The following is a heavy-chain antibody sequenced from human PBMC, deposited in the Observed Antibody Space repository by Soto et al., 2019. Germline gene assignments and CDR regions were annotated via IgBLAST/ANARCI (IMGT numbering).Heavy chain of an antibody. V-gene: IGHV3-9*01. Sequence: EVQLVESGGGLVQPGRSLRLSCVGSGFTFDDYGMHWVRQAPGKGLEWVSGISWDSYSIGCADSVKGRFTISRDNAKNSLYLQMNSLKSEDTALYYCAKARGGIDYWGQGTLVTVSS. J-gene: IGHJ4*02. CDR3: AKARGGIDY. CDR1: GFTFDDYG. D-gene: IGHD3-16*01. CDR2: ISWDSYSI.